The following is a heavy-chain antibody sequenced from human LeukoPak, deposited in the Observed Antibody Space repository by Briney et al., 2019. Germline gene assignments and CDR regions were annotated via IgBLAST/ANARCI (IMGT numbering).Heavy chain of an antibody. CDR1: GYTLTELS. CDR2: FDPEDGET. CDR3: ATDPWSERDGYGYSADY. J-gene: IGHJ4*02. V-gene: IGHV1-24*01. Sequence: ASVKVSCKVSGYTLTELSMHWVRQAPGKGLEWMGGFDPEDGETIYAQKFQGRVTITEDTSTDTAYMELSSLRSEDTAVYYCATDPWSERDGYGYSADYWGQGTLVTVSS. D-gene: IGHD5-18*01.